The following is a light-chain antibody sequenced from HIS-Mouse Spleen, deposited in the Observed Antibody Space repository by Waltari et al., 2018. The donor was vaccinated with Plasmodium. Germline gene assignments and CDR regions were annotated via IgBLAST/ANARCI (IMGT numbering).Light chain of an antibody. V-gene: IGKV1-5*03. J-gene: IGKJ1*01. CDR2: KAS. CDR3: QQYNSYWT. Sequence: DIQMTQSPSTLSAYVGDRVTITCPASKSISSWLAWYQQKPGKAPKLLIYKASSLESGVPSRFSGSGSGTEFTLTISSLQPDDFATYYCQQYNSYWTFGQGTKVEIK. CDR1: KSISSW.